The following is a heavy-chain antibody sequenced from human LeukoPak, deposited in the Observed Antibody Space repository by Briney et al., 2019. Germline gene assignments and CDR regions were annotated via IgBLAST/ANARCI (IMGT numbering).Heavy chain of an antibody. CDR1: GFTFSSYT. Sequence: PGGSLRLSCAASGFTFSSYTMSWVRQAPGKGLEWVSGIRGSGGTTFYADSVKGRFTISRDTSKNTLYLQMNSLRAEDTAVYFCAKHEWLGAGAFDIWGQGTMVTVSS. CDR2: IRGSGGTT. CDR3: AKHEWLGAGAFDI. J-gene: IGHJ3*02. D-gene: IGHD6-19*01. V-gene: IGHV3-23*01.